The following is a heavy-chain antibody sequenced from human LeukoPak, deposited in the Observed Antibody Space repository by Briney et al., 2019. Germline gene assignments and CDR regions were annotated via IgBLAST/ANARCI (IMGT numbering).Heavy chain of an antibody. CDR2: FNPDNGDT. J-gene: IGHJ4*02. Sequence: ASVKVSCKSSGYTFTNSGVTWVRQAPGQGLEWIGYFNPDNGDTNYEQMFQDRVTLTTDTSTGTAFLELRRLKYDDTAVYYCARVLKQWRSFDCWGQGTLVTVSS. CDR3: ARVLKQWRSFDC. D-gene: IGHD6-19*01. CDR1: GYTFTNSG. V-gene: IGHV1-18*01.